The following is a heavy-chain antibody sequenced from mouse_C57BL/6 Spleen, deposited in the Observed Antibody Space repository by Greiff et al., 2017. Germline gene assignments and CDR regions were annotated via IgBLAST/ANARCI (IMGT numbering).Heavy chain of an antibody. Sequence: QVQLQQPGAELVKPGASVKLSCKASGYTFTSYWMQWVKQRPGQGLEWIGEIDPSDSYTNYNQKFKGKATLTVDTSSSTAYMQLSSLTSEDSAVFYCARSGGVWFDYWGQGTTLTVSS. J-gene: IGHJ2*01. V-gene: IGHV1-50*01. CDR2: IDPSDSYT. CDR3: ARSGGVWFDY. CDR1: GYTFTSYW.